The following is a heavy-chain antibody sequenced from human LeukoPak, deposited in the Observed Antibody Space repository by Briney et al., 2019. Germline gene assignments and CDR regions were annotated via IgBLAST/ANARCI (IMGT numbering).Heavy chain of an antibody. J-gene: IGHJ6*04. CDR3: AELGITMIGGV. CDR2: ISSSSSYI. V-gene: IGHV3-21*01. CDR1: GFTFSSHY. Sequence: GGSLRLSCAAAGFTFSSHYMNWVRQTPDKGLEWVSSISSSSSYIYYADSVKGRFTISRDNAKNSLYLQMNSLRAEDTAVYYCAELGITMIGGVWGKGTTVTISS. D-gene: IGHD3-10*02.